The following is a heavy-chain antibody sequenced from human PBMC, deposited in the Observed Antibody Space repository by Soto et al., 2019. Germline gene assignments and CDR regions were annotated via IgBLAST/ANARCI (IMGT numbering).Heavy chain of an antibody. J-gene: IGHJ3*02. D-gene: IGHD3-10*01. CDR3: AKDQNRALDAFDI. CDR1: GFTFSSYA. CDR2: ISGSGGST. V-gene: IGHV3-23*01. Sequence: GGSLRLSCAASGFTFSSYAMSWVRQAPGKGLERVSAISGSGGSTYYADSVKGRFTISRDNSKNTLYLQMNSLRAEDTAVYYCAKDQNRALDAFDIWGQGTMVTVSS.